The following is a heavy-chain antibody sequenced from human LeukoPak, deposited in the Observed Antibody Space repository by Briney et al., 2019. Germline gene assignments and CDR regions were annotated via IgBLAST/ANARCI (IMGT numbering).Heavy chain of an antibody. CDR3: AKRPGYDSSGYRDY. J-gene: IGHJ4*02. CDR1: GFTFSSYA. CDR2: ISGSGGST. D-gene: IGHD3-22*01. V-gene: IGHV3-23*01. Sequence: PGGSLRLSCAASGFTFSSYAMSWVRQAPGKGLEWVSAISGSGGSTYYADSVKGRFTISRDNSKNTLYLQMNSLGAEDTAVYYCAKRPGYDSSGYRDYWGQGTLVTVSS.